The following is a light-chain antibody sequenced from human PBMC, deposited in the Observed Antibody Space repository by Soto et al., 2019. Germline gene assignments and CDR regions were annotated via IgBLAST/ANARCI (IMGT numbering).Light chain of an antibody. V-gene: IGKV1-39*01. CDR2: SAS. CDR3: QQSYSSPYT. Sequence: DIQMTQSPASLSASVGDRVTITCRASQSISKNLNWYQHRLGKAPQVHIYSASDSQIGVPSRFSASGSGTDFTLIISGLQPEDFATYYCQQSYSSPYTFGQGTKLEIK. CDR1: QSISKN. J-gene: IGKJ2*01.